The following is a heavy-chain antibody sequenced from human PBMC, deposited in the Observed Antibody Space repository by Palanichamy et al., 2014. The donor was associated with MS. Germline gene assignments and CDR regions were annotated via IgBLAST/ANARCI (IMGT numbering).Heavy chain of an antibody. J-gene: IGHJ4*02. Sequence: QVQLVQSGAEVKKPGASVTVSCKASGYTFSNFYMHWVRQAPGQGLEWMGMINPSGGSTTFAQSFRGRVSMTRDTSTNTVYMELRSLRSEDTAVYFCARDFTEWEELSSPAPDFWGQGTLVIVS. CDR2: INPSGGST. CDR1: GYTFSNFY. D-gene: IGHD1-26*01. V-gene: IGHV1-46*03. CDR3: ARDFTEWEELSSPAPDF.